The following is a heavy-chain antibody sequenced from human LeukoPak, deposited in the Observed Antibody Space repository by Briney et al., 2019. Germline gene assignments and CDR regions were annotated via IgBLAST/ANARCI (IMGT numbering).Heavy chain of an antibody. CDR2: IYPGDSDT. J-gene: IGHJ4*02. Sequence: GESLKISCKGSGYSFTSYWIGWVRQMPGTGLEWMGIIYPGDSDTRYSPSFEGQVTISADKSISTAYLQWCSLKASDTAMYYCAITTVFRRSLDYWGQGTLVTVSS. V-gene: IGHV5-51*01. CDR1: GYSFTSYW. CDR3: AITTVFRRSLDY. D-gene: IGHD4-17*01.